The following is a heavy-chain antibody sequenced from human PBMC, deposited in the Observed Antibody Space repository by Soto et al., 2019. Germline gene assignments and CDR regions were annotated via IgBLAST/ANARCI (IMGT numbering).Heavy chain of an antibody. CDR1: GYTFTNHY. D-gene: IGHD2-2*01. Sequence: QGQLVQSGAEVKKPGASVKVSCMTSGYTFTNHYIQWVRQAPGQGLEWMGIVHPSGGNVAYAQKXQXXXTXXRDTSTSTVYMALSSLRFDDTAVYYCARDIVSVPHARGMDVWGQGTTVTVSS. V-gene: IGHV1-46*01. CDR2: VHPSGGNV. CDR3: ARDIVSVPHARGMDV. J-gene: IGHJ6*02.